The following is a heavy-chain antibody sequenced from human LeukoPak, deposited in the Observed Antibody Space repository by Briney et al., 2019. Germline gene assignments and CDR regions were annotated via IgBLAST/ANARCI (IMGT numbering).Heavy chain of an antibody. J-gene: IGHJ4*02. CDR3: ARMGDILTGYPVDY. D-gene: IGHD3-9*01. CDR1: GFTFSSYS. Sequence: PGGSLRLSCAASGFTFSSYSMNWVRQAPGKGLEWVSSISSSSSYIYYADSVKSRFTISRDNAKNSLYLQMNSLRAEDTAVYYCARMGDILTGYPVDYWGQGTLVTVSS. CDR2: ISSSSSYI. V-gene: IGHV3-21*01.